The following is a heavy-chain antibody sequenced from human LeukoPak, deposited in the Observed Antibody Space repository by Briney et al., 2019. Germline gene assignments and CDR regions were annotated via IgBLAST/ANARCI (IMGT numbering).Heavy chain of an antibody. CDR2: IYYSGNT. Sequence: PSETLSLTCSVSGGSISRSGYYWGWIRQPPGKGLEWLGTIYYSGNTYYNPSLKRRVTISVDTSTNQVSLKLSSVTAADTAVYYCARHEGPYYYDSSANYYPDYWGQGTLVTVSS. CDR3: ARHEGPYYYDSSANYYPDY. V-gene: IGHV4-39*01. D-gene: IGHD3-22*01. CDR1: GGSISRSGYY. J-gene: IGHJ4*02.